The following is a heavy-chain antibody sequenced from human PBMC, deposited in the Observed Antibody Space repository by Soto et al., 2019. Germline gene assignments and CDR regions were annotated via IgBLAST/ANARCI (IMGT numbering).Heavy chain of an antibody. V-gene: IGHV4-31*03. CDR2: IYYSGST. CDR3: ARDVAAIYPYCYYYGMDV. D-gene: IGHD2-21*02. CDR1: GGSISSGGYY. J-gene: IGHJ6*02. Sequence: SETLSLTCTVSGGSISSGGYYWSWIRQHPGKGLEWIGYIYYSGSTYYNPSLKSRVTISVDTSKNQFSLKLSSVTAADTAVYYCARDVAAIYPYCYYYGMDVWGQGTTVTVSS.